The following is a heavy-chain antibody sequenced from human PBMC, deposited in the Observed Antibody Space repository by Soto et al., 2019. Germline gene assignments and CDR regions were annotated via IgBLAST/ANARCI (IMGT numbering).Heavy chain of an antibody. CDR1: GFTFSSYG. D-gene: IGHD1-26*01. J-gene: IGHJ4*02. V-gene: IGHV3-23*01. CDR2: ISGSGGST. CDR3: AKDKWEPNPDC. Sequence: GGSLRRSCAASGFTFSSYGMSCVRQAPGRGLERFSAISGSGGSTYYADSVKGRFTISRDNSKNTLYLQMNSLRAEDTAVYYCAKDKWEPNPDCWGKGTMVTVSS.